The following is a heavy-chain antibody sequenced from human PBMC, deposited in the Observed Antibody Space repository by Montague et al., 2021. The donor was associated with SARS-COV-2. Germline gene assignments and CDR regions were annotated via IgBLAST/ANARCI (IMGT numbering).Heavy chain of an antibody. CDR3: ARVKRGYYYGLGLSAHFDY. D-gene: IGHD3-10*01. CDR2: LLEKNT. Sequence: SETLSLTCTVSGVVELRRRSEEHTSALQSLAYLVCRLLLEKNTNYNPSLKSRVTISVDTSKNQFSLKLSSVTAADTAVYYCARVKRGYYYGLGLSAHFDYWGQGTLVTVSS. J-gene: IGHJ4*02. V-gene: IGHV4-61*10. CDR1: GVVELRRRS.